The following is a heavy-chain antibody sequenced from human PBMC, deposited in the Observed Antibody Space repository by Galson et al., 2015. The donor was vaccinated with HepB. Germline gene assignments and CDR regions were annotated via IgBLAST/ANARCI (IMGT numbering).Heavy chain of an antibody. CDR3: ARDLVGSYGLDV. CDR2: INPSGGRT. J-gene: IGHJ6*02. CDR1: GYTFTSYY. Sequence: SVKVSCKASGYTFTSYYMHWVRQAPGQGLEWMGIINPSGGRTSYAQKFQGRVTMTRDASTSTVYMELSSLRSEDTAVYYCARDLVGSYGLDVWGQGTTVTVSS. D-gene: IGHD2-8*02. V-gene: IGHV1-46*01.